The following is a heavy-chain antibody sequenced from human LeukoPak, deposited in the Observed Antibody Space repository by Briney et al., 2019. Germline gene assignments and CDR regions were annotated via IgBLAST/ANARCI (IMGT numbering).Heavy chain of an antibody. CDR3: ARVNYDSRDFDY. D-gene: IGHD3-22*01. CDR2: IYYSGST. J-gene: IGHJ4*02. Sequence: SETLSLTCTVSGGSISSGDYYWSWIRQPPGKGLEWIGYIYYSGSTYYNPSLKSRATISVDTSKNQFSLKLSSVTAADTAVYYCARVNYDSRDFDYWGQGTLVTVSS. V-gene: IGHV4-30-4*01. CDR1: GGSISSGDYY.